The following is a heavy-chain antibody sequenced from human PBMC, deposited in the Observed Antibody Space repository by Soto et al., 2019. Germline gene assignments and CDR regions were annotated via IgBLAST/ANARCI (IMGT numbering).Heavy chain of an antibody. CDR3: ARAVVVAATPGTYYYYGMDV. V-gene: IGHV4-31*03. D-gene: IGHD2-15*01. CDR1: GGSISSGGYY. Sequence: TLSLTCTVSGGSISSGGYYWSWIRQHPGKGLEWIGYIYYSGSTYYNPSLKSRVTISVDTSKNQFSLKLSSVTAADTAVYYCARAVVVAATPGTYYYYGMDVWGQGTTVTVSS. CDR2: IYYSGST. J-gene: IGHJ6*02.